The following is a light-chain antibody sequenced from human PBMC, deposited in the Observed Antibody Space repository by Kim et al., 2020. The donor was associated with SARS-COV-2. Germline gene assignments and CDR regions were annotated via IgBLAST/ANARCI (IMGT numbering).Light chain of an antibody. CDR2: AAS. CDR3: QRYNSAPFT. J-gene: IGKJ4*01. Sequence: ASVGDRVTITCRASQGISIYLAWYQQTPGKVPNLLIYAASTLQSVVPSRFSGSGSGAAFTLTISSLQPEDVATYYCQRYNSAPFTFGAGTKVDIK. V-gene: IGKV1-27*01. CDR1: QGISIY.